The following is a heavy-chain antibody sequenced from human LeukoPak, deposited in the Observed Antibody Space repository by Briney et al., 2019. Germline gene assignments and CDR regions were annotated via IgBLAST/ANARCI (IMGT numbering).Heavy chain of an antibody. CDR2: LNSDGSST. D-gene: IGHD3-9*01. Sequence: PGGSLRLSCAASGFTFSSYWMHWVRQAPGKGLVWVSRLNSDGSSTNYADSVKGRFTISRDNAKNTLYLQMNSLRAEDTAVYYCARGGVLRYFDWSNPNFDYWGQGTLVTVSS. CDR1: GFTFSSYW. CDR3: ARGGVLRYFDWSNPNFDY. V-gene: IGHV3-74*01. J-gene: IGHJ4*02.